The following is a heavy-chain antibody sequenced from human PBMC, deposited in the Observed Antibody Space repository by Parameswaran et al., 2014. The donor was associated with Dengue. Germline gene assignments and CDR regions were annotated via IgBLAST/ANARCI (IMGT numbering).Heavy chain of an antibody. CDR3: ATGPKLVGATTSFDY. Sequence: WVRQAPGQGLEWMGSFDPEDGETIYAQKFQGRVTMTEDTSTDTAYMELSSLRSEDTAVYYCATGPKLVGATTSFDYWARNLVTVSS. D-gene: IGHD1-26*01. V-gene: IGHV1-24*01. J-gene: IGHJ4*01. CDR2: FDPEDGET.